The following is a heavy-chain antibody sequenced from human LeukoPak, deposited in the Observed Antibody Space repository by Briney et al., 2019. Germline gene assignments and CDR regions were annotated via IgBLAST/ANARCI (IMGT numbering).Heavy chain of an antibody. CDR3: AIQYYYGSGSYLWDSVVLDWFDP. J-gene: IGHJ5*02. D-gene: IGHD3-10*01. Sequence: PSETLSLTCTVSGGSISSSSYYWGWIRQPPGKGLEWIGSIYYSGSTYYNPSLKSRVTLSVDTSKNQFSLKLSSVTAADTAVYYCAIQYYYGSGSYLWDSVVLDWFDPWGQGTLVTVSS. V-gene: IGHV4-39*01. CDR2: IYYSGST. CDR1: GGSISSSSYY.